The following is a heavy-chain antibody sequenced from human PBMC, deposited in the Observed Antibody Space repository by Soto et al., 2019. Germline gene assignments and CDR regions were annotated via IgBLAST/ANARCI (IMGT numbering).Heavy chain of an antibody. CDR2: ISGSGGSA. CDR3: VREASGWYSRGSFDF. V-gene: IGHV3-23*01. D-gene: IGHD6-19*01. J-gene: IGHJ3*01. CDR1: GFSFSHYA. Sequence: PGGSLRLSCAVSGFSFSHYAMNWVRQAPGRGLEWVSVISGSGGSASYADSVQGRFTISRDDSNNTLYLQMNSLRAEDTAIYSCVREASGWYSRGSFDFWGRGTMVTVSS.